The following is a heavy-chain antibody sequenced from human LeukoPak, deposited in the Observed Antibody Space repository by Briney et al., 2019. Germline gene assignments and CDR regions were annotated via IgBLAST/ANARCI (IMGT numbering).Heavy chain of an antibody. D-gene: IGHD3-22*01. CDR1: GFTFSDYG. CDR3: AKGNPRAPSGPFGYYDSSGPPSDLYGMDV. J-gene: IGHJ6*02. Sequence: GGSLRLSCAASGFTFSDYGMHWVRQAPGKGLEWVAVISYDGSTKYYADSVKGRFTISRDNSKNTLYLQMNSLRAEDTAVYYCAKGNPRAPSGPFGYYDSSGPPSDLYGMDVWGQGTTVTVSS. V-gene: IGHV3-30*18. CDR2: ISYDGSTK.